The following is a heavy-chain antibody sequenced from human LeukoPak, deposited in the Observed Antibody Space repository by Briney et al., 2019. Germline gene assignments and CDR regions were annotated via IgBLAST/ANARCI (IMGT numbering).Heavy chain of an antibody. V-gene: IGHV4-31*03. J-gene: IGHJ3*02. CDR3: ARDRGGSGAPDAFDI. D-gene: IGHD3-10*01. CDR2: IYYSGST. Sequence: PSQTLSLTCTISGGSITKGGGYYYWNWIRRHPGKGLEWIGYIYYSGSTYYNPSLKSRISISVDSSKKQFSLRLSSVTAADTAVYYCARDRGGSGAPDAFDIWGQGIMVTVSS. CDR1: GGSITKGGGYYY.